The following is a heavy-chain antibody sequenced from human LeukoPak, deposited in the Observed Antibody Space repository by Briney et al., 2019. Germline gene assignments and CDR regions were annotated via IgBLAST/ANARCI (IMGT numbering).Heavy chain of an antibody. CDR3: ARQSASYLFDY. CDR2: ISSSSSYI. Sequence: GGSLRLSCAASGFTFSSYSMNWVRQAPGKGLEWVSSISSSSSYIYYADSVKGRFTISRDNAKNSLYLQMNSLRAEDTAVYYCARQSASYLFDYWGQGTLVTVSS. J-gene: IGHJ4*02. CDR1: GFTFSSYS. V-gene: IGHV3-21*01. D-gene: IGHD1-26*01.